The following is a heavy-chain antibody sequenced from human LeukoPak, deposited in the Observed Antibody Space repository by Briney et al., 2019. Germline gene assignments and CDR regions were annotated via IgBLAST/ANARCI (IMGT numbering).Heavy chain of an antibody. CDR3: ARVPPGYSSGWYGWFDP. D-gene: IGHD6-19*01. CDR1: GYTFTSYA. J-gene: IGHJ5*02. CDR2: INAGNGNT. V-gene: IGHV1-3*01. Sequence: ASVKVSCKASGYTFTSYAMHWVRQAPGQRLEWMGWINAGNGNTKYSQKFQGRVTITRDTSASTAYMKLSSLRSEDTAVYYCARVPPGYSSGWYGWFDPWGQGTLVTVSS.